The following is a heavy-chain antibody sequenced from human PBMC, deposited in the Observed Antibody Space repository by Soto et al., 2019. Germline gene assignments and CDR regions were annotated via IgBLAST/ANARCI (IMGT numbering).Heavy chain of an antibody. CDR3: ARDQGAYGMDV. V-gene: IGHV3-30*03. CDR1: GFTFSSYG. Sequence: WGSLRLSCAASGFTFSSYGMHWVRQAPGKGLEWVAVISYDGSNKYYADSVKGRFTISRDNSKNTVYLQMNSLRAEDTAVYYCARDQGAYGMDVWGQGTTVTVSS. J-gene: IGHJ6*02. CDR2: ISYDGSNK. D-gene: IGHD3-16*01.